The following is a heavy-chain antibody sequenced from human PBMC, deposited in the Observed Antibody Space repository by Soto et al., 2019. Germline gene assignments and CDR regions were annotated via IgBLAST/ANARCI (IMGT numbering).Heavy chain of an antibody. J-gene: IGHJ4*02. D-gene: IGHD2-15*01. V-gene: IGHV3-74*01. Sequence: GGSLRLSCTASGFSFSSYAMYWFRQPPGKGLEWVSRINSDGSSTSYAGSVKGRFTISRDNAKNTLYLQMNSLRAEDTAVYYCVRTSLVVAAATREDYWGQGTLVTVSS. CDR2: INSDGSST. CDR1: GFSFSSYA. CDR3: VRTSLVVAAATREDY.